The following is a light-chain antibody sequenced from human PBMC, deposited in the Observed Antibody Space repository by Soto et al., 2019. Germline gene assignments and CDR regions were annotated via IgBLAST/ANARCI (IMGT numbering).Light chain of an antibody. Sequence: EIMLTQSPATLSLSPGERATLSCRASQSVTNYLAWYQQKPGQAPRLLIYDASNRATGIPARFSGSGSGTDFTLTICSLEPEDFAIYYCQQRTKFGRGTRLEIK. CDR2: DAS. CDR1: QSVTNY. V-gene: IGKV3-11*01. CDR3: QQRTK. J-gene: IGKJ5*01.